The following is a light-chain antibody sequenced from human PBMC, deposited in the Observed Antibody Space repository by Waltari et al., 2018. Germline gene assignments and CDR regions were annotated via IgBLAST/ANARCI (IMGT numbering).Light chain of an antibody. V-gene: IGLV2-23*01. J-gene: IGLJ2*01. CDR2: EGT. CDR3: CSYASGSTII. Sequence: QSALTQPASVSGSPVQSITISCTGTSSDVGSYNLVSWFQRHPGKAPEFLIYEGTKRPSGVSNRFSGSKSGNTASLTISGLQAEDEADYYCCSYASGSTIIFGGGTKLTVL. CDR1: SSDVGSYNL.